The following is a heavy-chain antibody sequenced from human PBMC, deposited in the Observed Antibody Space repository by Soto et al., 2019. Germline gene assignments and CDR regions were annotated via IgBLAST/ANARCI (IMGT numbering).Heavy chain of an antibody. D-gene: IGHD2-8*01. V-gene: IGHV3-30-3*01. J-gene: IGHJ6*02. Sequence: GGSLRLSCAASGFTFSSYAMHWVRQAPGKGLEWVAVISYDGSNKYYADTVKGRFTNSRDNSKNTLYQQKKNLKAEETAENYIAIGEGYCTNGVCPDYYYYGMDVWGQGTTVTVSS. CDR3: AIGEGYCTNGVCPDYYYYGMDV. CDR2: ISYDGSNK. CDR1: GFTFSSYA.